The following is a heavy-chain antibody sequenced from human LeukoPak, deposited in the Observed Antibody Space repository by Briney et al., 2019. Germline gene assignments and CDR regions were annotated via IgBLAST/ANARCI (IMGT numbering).Heavy chain of an antibody. J-gene: IGHJ4*02. CDR2: ININGSTT. Sequence: GGSLRLSCVASGFTFSYSWMIWVRRAPGKGPVWVSRININGSTTVYADSVKGRFTISRDNAKNTVYLQMNSLRAEDTAVYYCARHPFDYWGQGTLVTVSS. CDR3: ARHPFDY. CDR1: GFTFSYSW. V-gene: IGHV3-74*01.